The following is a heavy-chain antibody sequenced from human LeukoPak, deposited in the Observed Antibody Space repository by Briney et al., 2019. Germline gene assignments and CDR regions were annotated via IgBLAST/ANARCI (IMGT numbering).Heavy chain of an antibody. J-gene: IGHJ3*01. CDR1: GGSINSDNYY. V-gene: IGHV4-61*02. D-gene: IGHD3-10*01. CDR3: AREWSF. CDR2: ISSSGTT. Sequence: PSQTLSLTSTVSGGSINSDNYYWNWIRQPAGKGLEWIGRISSSGTTNYNPSLNSRVTISLDTSKNQFSLMLNSVTAADTAVYYCAREWSFWGQGTKVTVSS.